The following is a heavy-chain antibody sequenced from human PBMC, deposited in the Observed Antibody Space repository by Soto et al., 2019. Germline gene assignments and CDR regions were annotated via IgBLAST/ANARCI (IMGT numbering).Heavy chain of an antibody. CDR2: INAGNGNT. D-gene: IGHD1-26*01. Sequence: QDQLVQSGAEEKKPGASVKVSCKASGYTFTSYAMHWVRQAPGQRLEWMGWINAGNGNTKYSQKFQGRVTITRDTSASTAYMELSSLRSEDTAVYYCARAGVGATPNDYWGQGTLVTVSS. J-gene: IGHJ4*02. CDR3: ARAGVGATPNDY. V-gene: IGHV1-3*05. CDR1: GYTFTSYA.